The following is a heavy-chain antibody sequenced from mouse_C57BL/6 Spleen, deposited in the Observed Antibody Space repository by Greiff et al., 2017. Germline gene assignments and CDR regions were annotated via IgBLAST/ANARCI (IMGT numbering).Heavy chain of an antibody. CDR2: IDPSDSYT. Sequence: QVQLQQPGAELVRPGTSVKLSCKASGYTFTSYWMHWVKQRPGQGLEWIGVIDPSDSYTNYNQKLKGKATLTVDTSSSTAYMQLSSLTSEDSAVYYCARREYWGQGTTLTVSS. CDR1: GYTFTSYW. J-gene: IGHJ2*01. V-gene: IGHV1-59*01. CDR3: ARREY.